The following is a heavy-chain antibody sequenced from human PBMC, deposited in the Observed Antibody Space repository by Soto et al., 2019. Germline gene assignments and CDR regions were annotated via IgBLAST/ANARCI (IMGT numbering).Heavy chain of an antibody. CDR2: IYYSGST. D-gene: IGHD4-4*01. CDR3: ARATVTTDYYYGMDV. J-gene: IGHJ6*02. Sequence: SETLSLTCTVSGGSISSYYWSWIRQPPGKGLEWIGYIYYSGSTNYNPSLKSRVTISVDTSKNQFSLKLSSVTAADTAVYYCARATVTTDYYYGMDVWGQGTTVTVSS. V-gene: IGHV4-59*01. CDR1: GGSISSYY.